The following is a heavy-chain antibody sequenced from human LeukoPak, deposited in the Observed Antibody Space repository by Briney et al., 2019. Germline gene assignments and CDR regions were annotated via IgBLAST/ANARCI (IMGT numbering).Heavy chain of an antibody. Sequence: GGSLRLSCAASGFTFSDYYMSWVRQAPGKGLEWVSAIRDSGGSTYYADSVKGRFTVSRDNSKNTLYLQMNSLRAEDTAEYYCAKDRSSGWFLGAFDIWGQGTMVTVSS. V-gene: IGHV3-23*01. CDR3: AKDRSSGWFLGAFDI. D-gene: IGHD6-19*01. J-gene: IGHJ3*02. CDR1: GFTFSDYY. CDR2: IRDSGGST.